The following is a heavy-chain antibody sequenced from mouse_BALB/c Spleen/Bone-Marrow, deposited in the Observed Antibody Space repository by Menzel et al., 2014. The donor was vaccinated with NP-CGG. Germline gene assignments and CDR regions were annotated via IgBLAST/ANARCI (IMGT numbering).Heavy chain of an antibody. Sequence: DVKLQESGAELVKPGASVKLSCTASGFNIKDTYMHWVKQRPEQGLEWIGRMDPANGNTKYDPEFQGKATITADTSSNTAYLQLSSLTSEDTAVYYCARRGDGYYAWFAYWGQGTLVTDSA. CDR1: GFNIKDTY. CDR3: ARRGDGYYAWFAY. V-gene: IGHV14-3*02. D-gene: IGHD2-3*01. CDR2: MDPANGNT. J-gene: IGHJ3*01.